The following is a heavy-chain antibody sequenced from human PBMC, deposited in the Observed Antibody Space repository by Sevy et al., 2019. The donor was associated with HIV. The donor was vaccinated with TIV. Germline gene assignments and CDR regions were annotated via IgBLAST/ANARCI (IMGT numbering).Heavy chain of an antibody. CDR2: LSFGCGKI. CDR1: GFAFYDYS. CDR3: AREGCTRPHDY. D-gene: IGHD2-8*01. Sequence: GGSLRLSCAASGFAFYDYSMSWIRQAPGKGLEWVATLSFGCGKIYYADSVKGRFTISRDNSKNSFYLQMDNLGVEDTALYYCAREGCTRPHDYWGQGTRVTVSS. J-gene: IGHJ4*02. V-gene: IGHV3-23*01.